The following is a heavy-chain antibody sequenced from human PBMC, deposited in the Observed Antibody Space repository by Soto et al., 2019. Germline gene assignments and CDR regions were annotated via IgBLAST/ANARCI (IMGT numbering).Heavy chain of an antibody. CDR2: INPNSGGT. J-gene: IGHJ4*02. Sequence: GASVKVSCKASGYTFTGYYMHWVRQAPGQGLEWMGWINPNSGGTNYAQKFQGWVTMTRDTSISTAYMELSRLRSDDTAVYYCARGPYCSGGSCYSDYFDYWGQGTLVTVSS. V-gene: IGHV1-2*04. CDR1: GYTFTGYY. D-gene: IGHD2-15*01. CDR3: ARGPYCSGGSCYSDYFDY.